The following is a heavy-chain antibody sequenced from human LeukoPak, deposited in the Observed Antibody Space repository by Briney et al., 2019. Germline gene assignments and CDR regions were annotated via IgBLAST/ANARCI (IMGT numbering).Heavy chain of an antibody. CDR1: GFTFSGSA. V-gene: IGHV3-73*01. D-gene: IGHD3-22*01. Sequence: PGGSLRLSCAASGFTFSGSAMHWVRQASGKGLEWVGRIRSKANSYATAYAASVKGRFTISRDDSKNTAYLQMNSLKTEDTAVYYCTRHNYYDSSGYSYTPNYFDYWGQGTLVTVSS. CDR3: TRHNYYDSSGYSYTPNYFDY. J-gene: IGHJ4*02. CDR2: IRSKANSYAT.